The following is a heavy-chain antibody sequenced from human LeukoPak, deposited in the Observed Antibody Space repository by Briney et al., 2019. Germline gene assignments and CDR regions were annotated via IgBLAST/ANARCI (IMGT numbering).Heavy chain of an antibody. J-gene: IGHJ6*02. D-gene: IGHD7-27*01. V-gene: IGHV3-7*01. Sequence: SGGSLRLSCAASGFKFSDSWMSWVRQAPGKGPEWVANIKPDGTEEHYVDSVKGRFTVSRDNAKNSLFLQMNSLRVEDTAVYYCATYKNWVAGDVWGQGTTVSVSS. CDR2: IKPDGTEE. CDR1: GFKFSDSW. CDR3: ATYKNWVAGDV.